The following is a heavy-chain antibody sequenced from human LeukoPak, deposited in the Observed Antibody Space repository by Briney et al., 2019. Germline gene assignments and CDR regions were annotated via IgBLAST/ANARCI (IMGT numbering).Heavy chain of an antibody. V-gene: IGHV4-59*01. Sequence: PSETLSLTCTVSGGSISSYYWSWIRQPPGKGLEWIGYISYSGSANYNPPLKSRVTISVDTSKNQFSLRLSSVTAADTAVYYCARGLNRNDYGDYGYWGQGTLVTVSS. CDR1: GGSISSYY. J-gene: IGHJ4*02. D-gene: IGHD4-17*01. CDR2: ISYSGSA. CDR3: ARGLNRNDYGDYGY.